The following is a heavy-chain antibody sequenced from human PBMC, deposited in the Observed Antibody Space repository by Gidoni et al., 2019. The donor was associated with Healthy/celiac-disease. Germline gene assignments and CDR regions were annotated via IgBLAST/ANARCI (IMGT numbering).Heavy chain of an antibody. Sequence: QVQLVQSGAEVKKPGSSVKVACKASGGNFSSYTISWVRQAPGQGLEWMGRIIPILGIAYYAQKFHGRVTITADKSTSTAYMELSSLRSEDTAVYYCASGPVGATGDFDYWGQGTLVTVSS. D-gene: IGHD1-26*01. CDR2: IIPILGIA. CDR1: GGNFSSYT. V-gene: IGHV1-69*02. J-gene: IGHJ4*02. CDR3: ASGPVGATGDFDY.